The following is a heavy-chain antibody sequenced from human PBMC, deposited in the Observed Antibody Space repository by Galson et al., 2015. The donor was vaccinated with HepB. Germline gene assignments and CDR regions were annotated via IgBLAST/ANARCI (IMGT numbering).Heavy chain of an antibody. CDR2: IIPILGIA. CDR3: ARDALAAFSATVTGGGDY. CDR1: GGTFSSYA. D-gene: IGHD4-17*01. V-gene: IGHV1-69*04. J-gene: IGHJ4*02. Sequence: QSGAEVKKPGESLRISCKASGGTFSSYAISWVRQAPGQGLEWMGRIIPILGIANYAQKFQGRVTITADKSTSTAYMELSSLRSEDTAVYYCARDALAAFSATVTGGGDYWGQGTLVTVSS.